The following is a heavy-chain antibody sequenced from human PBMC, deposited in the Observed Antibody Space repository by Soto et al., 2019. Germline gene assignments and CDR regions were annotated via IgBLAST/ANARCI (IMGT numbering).Heavy chain of an antibody. CDR2: IYPGDYET. D-gene: IGHD6-13*01. J-gene: IGHJ4*02. V-gene: IGHV5-51*01. Sequence: ESLKVSCQCSVYTFSNFWIALVRQLPGKGLEWMGIIYPGDYETRYSPSFHGKVTISADRSIGTAYLQWSSLEASDSAFYFCARSPRSSPYFDYWGQGALVTVSS. CDR1: VYTFSNFW. CDR3: ARSPRSSPYFDY.